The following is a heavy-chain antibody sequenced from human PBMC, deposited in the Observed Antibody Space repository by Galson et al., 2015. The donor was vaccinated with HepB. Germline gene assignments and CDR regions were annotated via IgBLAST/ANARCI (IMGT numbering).Heavy chain of an antibody. Sequence: SLRLSCAASGFTFGDYAISWFRQAPGKGLECVGFVRSHTYGGATDYAASVRGRFIISRDDSKSIAYLQMNSLKTEDTAVYYCSRERYNWIYVGAFDVWGQGTMVTVS. V-gene: IGHV3-49*03. D-gene: IGHD1-7*01. CDR1: GFTFGDYA. J-gene: IGHJ3*01. CDR2: VRSHTYGGAT. CDR3: SRERYNWIYVGAFDV.